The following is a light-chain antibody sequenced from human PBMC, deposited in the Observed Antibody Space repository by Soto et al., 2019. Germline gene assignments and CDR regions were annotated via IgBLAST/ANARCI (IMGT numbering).Light chain of an antibody. CDR2: GAS. CDR1: QSVANN. CDR3: QQYNNWPLT. Sequence: EIVITQSPATLSVSPGERATLSCRASQSVANNLAWYQQKPGQAPSLLIHGASTRTTGIPARFSGSGSGTEFTLTISSLQSEDFAVYYCQQYNNWPLTFGQGTRLEIK. V-gene: IGKV3-15*01. J-gene: IGKJ5*01.